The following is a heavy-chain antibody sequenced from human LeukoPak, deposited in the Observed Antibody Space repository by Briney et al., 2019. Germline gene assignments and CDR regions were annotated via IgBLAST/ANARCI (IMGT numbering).Heavy chain of an antibody. V-gene: IGHV1-46*01. J-gene: IGHJ5*02. CDR2: INPTGDST. CDR1: GYTFTSHY. Sequence: ASVKVSCKASGYTFTSHYMHWVRQAPAKGLEWMGIINPTGDSTDYAQKFQGRVTMTRDTSTSTDYMELSSLTYEDTAVYYCARALGPAGYRWWFDPWGQGTLVTVSS. CDR3: ARALGPAGYRWWFDP. D-gene: IGHD2-2*01.